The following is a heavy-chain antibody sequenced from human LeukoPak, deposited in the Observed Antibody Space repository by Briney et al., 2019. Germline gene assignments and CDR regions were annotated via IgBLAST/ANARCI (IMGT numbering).Heavy chain of an antibody. CDR3: ARAARMGGYFKMDAFDI. Sequence: SETLSLTCNVSGASMSNYYWVWIRQPPGKGLEGIGSIYHSGPTYSGSTYYNPSLKSRVTISLDTSKNQFSLKLSSVTAADTAVYYCARAARMGGYFKMDAFDIWGQGTMVTVSS. CDR2: IYHSGPTYSGST. J-gene: IGHJ3*02. V-gene: IGHV4-39*07. CDR1: GASMSNYY. D-gene: IGHD3-22*01.